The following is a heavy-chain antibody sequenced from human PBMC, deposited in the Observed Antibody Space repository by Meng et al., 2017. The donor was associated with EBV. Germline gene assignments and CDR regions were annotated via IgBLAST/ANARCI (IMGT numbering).Heavy chain of an antibody. CDR1: GHTFTSYE. J-gene: IGHJ5*02. Sequence: LGWSGAGVTKPGAFVKVSCKASGHTFTSYESSWVRKATGQGLKWMGGRNANSGNTGYAQKCQGRVTMTRNTSISTALMELSSLRSEDTAVYSCAGGRGVYCSGGSCYPGWFDPWGQGTLVTVSS. CDR3: AGGRGVYCSGGSCYPGWFDP. CDR2: RNANSGNT. V-gene: IGHV1-8*01. D-gene: IGHD2-15*01.